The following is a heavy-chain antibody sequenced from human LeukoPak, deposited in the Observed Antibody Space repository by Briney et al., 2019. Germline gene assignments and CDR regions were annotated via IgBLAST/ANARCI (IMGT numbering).Heavy chain of an antibody. CDR2: IYHSGST. J-gene: IGHJ6*02. CDR1: GGSISNPNW. Sequence: SETLSLTRAVSGGSISNPNWWSWVRQPPGKGLEWIGEIYHSGSTNYNPSLMSRVTISVDKSKNQFSLKVSSVTAADTAVYYCARVGGSYYYGIDVWGQGTTVTVPS. CDR3: ARVGGSYYYGIDV. D-gene: IGHD3-3*01. V-gene: IGHV4-4*02.